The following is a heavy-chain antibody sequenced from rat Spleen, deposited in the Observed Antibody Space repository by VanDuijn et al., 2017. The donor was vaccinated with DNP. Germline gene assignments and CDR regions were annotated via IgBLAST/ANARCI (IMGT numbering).Heavy chain of an antibody. CDR1: GFNFNDNW. Sequence: EVKLVESGGGLVQPGKSLKLSCAASGFNFNDNWMGWVRQAPGKGLEWIGEINKESGTINYSPSLKDKFSISRDNAQNTLYLQMSELGSEDTAIYYCASGPNYGGYSDYFGYWGQGVMVTVSS. V-gene: IGHV4-2*01. CDR3: ASGPNYGGYSDYFGY. D-gene: IGHD1-11*01. J-gene: IGHJ2*01. CDR2: INKESGTI.